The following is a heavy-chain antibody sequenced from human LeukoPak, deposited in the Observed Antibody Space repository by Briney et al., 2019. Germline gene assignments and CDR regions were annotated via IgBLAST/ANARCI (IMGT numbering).Heavy chain of an antibody. J-gene: IGHJ5*02. CDR3: ARDQPAPYDFWSASNWCDP. D-gene: IGHD3-3*01. CDR1: GGSISSGDYY. Sequence: SETLSLTCTVSGGSISSGDYYWSWIRQPPGKGMEWIGYIYYSGSTYYNPSLKSRVTISVDTSKNQFSLKLSSVTAADTAVYYCARDQPAPYDFWSASNWCDPWGQGTLVTVSS. CDR2: IYYSGST. V-gene: IGHV4-30-4*08.